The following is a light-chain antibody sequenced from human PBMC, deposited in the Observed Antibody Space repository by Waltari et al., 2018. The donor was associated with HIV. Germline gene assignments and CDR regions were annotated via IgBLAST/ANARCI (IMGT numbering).Light chain of an antibody. V-gene: IGLV1-40*01. CDR1: TSHIGAYHD. J-gene: IGLJ2*01. Sequence: SVMTQPSAVPGALGQRASTPGTGTTSHIGAYHDVHWYQQYPGRAPKVLVYDSRQRPSGVPDRFSCSKSCSSSSLAITWLQAKDEAEYYYQSYYIGLSGSVFGGGTKVTVL. CDR3: QSYYIGLSGSV. CDR2: DSR.